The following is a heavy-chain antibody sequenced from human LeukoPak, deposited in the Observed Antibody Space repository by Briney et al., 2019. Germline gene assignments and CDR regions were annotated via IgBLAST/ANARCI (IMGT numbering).Heavy chain of an antibody. Sequence: GGSLRLSCAASGFTVNSNYMSWVRQAPGKGLEWVGRTRNKAHSYSTEYAASVTGRFTISRDDSKTSLYLQMNGLKTEDTAVYYCSRSAYSSGWYTDYWGQGTLVTVSS. D-gene: IGHD6-19*01. J-gene: IGHJ4*02. CDR3: SRSAYSSGWYTDY. CDR1: GFTVNSNY. CDR2: TRNKAHSYST. V-gene: IGHV3-72*01.